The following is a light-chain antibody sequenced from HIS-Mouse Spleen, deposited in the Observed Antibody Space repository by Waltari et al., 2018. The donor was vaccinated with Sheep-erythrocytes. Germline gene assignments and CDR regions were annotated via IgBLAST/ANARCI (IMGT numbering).Light chain of an antibody. CDR2: QDS. CDR1: KLGDKY. J-gene: IGLJ2*01. Sequence: SYELTQPPSASVSPGQTASIPCSGDKLGDKYACWSQQKPGQSPVLVIYQDSKRPSGIPERFSGSNSGNTATLTISGTQAMDEADYYCQAWDSSTVVFGGGTKLTVL. V-gene: IGLV3-1*01. CDR3: QAWDSSTVV.